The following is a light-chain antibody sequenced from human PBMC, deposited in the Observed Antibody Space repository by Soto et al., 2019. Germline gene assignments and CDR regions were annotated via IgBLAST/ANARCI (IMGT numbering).Light chain of an antibody. J-gene: IGLJ1*01. CDR3: AAWDDSLNGYV. CDR2: SNN. Sequence: QSVLTQPPSASGTHGQRVTISCSGSSSNIGSNTVNWYQQLPGTAPKLLIYSNNQRPSGVPDRFSGSKSGTSASLAISGLQSEDEADYYCAAWDDSLNGYVLGTGTKVTVL. CDR1: SSNIGSNT. V-gene: IGLV1-44*01.